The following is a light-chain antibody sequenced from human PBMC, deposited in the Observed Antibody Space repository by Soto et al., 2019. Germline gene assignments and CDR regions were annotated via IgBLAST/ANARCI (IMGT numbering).Light chain of an antibody. V-gene: IGKV3-20*01. Sequence: EIVLTHSPGTLSLSPGERATISCRASQSLSSGYLAWYQQKPGQAPRVLIYGASSRATGIPDRFSGSGPGTDFTLTISRLEPEDFAVYYCQQYGSSPIMFGQGTHWRL. J-gene: IGKJ5*01. CDR3: QQYGSSPIM. CDR1: QSLSSGY. CDR2: GAS.